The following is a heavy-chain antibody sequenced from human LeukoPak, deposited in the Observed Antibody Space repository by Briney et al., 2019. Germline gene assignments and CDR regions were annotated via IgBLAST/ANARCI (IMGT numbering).Heavy chain of an antibody. CDR3: ARGYYGSGSYYNDQLFDY. V-gene: IGHV4-38-2*02. J-gene: IGHJ4*02. CDR1: GYSISSGYY. Sequence: SETLSLTCTVAGYSISSGYYLGWIRQRPGKGVEWIGSIYHSGITYYNPSLKSRVTISVDTSKNQFSLKLSSVTAAYTAVYYCARGYYGSGSYYNDQLFDYWGQGTLVTVSS. D-gene: IGHD3-10*01. CDR2: IYHSGIT.